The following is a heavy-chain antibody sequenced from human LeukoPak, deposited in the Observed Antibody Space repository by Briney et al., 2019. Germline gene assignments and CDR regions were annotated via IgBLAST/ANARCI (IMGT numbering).Heavy chain of an antibody. D-gene: IGHD4-23*01. J-gene: IGHJ4*02. V-gene: IGHV3-74*01. CDR1: GFTFSSYW. Sequence: GGSLRLSCAASGFTFSSYWMNWVRQVPGKGLVWVSRIASDGNNRDYADSVKGRFTISRDNAKNTLYLQMNSLRVEDTAVYYCARGRPHGNDYWGQGTLVTVSS. CDR3: ARGRPHGNDY. CDR2: IASDGNNR.